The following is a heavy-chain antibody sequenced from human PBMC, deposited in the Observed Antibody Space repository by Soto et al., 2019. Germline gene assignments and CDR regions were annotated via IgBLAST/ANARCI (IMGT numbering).Heavy chain of an antibody. CDR2: ISASGGGT. D-gene: IGHD3-22*01. Sequence: PGGSLRLSCASSGFTFSSYAMSLVRQAPGKGLEWVSAISASGGGTYYADSVKGRFTISRDNSKNTLYVQMNSLRAEDTAVYYCAIFHYYDSSGYFGYWGQGTLVTVSS. CDR3: AIFHYYDSSGYFGY. V-gene: IGHV3-23*01. CDR1: GFTFSSYA. J-gene: IGHJ4*02.